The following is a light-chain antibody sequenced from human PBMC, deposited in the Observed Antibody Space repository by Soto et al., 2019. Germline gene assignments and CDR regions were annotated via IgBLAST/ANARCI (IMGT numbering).Light chain of an antibody. CDR3: CSYEGSFVHV. Sequence: QSVLTQPRSLSGSPGRSVTISCLGTSADVAGYVSLYQQHPGKPPKLLIYDVNKRPSGVPDRFSGSKSGNTASLTISGLQAEDEADYYCCSYEGSFVHVFESRTKVTVL. J-gene: IGLJ1*01. CDR2: DVN. V-gene: IGLV2-11*01. CDR1: SADVAGY.